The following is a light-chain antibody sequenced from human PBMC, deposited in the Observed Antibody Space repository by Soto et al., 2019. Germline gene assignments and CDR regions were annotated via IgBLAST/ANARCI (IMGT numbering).Light chain of an antibody. Sequence: QSALTQPPSASGSPGQSVTISCSGTSSDIGAYDYVSWYQQHPGKAPKLMIFEVSDRPSGASIRFSGSKSGNTASLTISGLQTEDEADYYCSSYTDTGHVVFGRGTKVTVL. CDR3: SSYTDTGHVV. V-gene: IGLV2-14*01. CDR2: EVS. CDR1: SSDIGAYDY. J-gene: IGLJ2*01.